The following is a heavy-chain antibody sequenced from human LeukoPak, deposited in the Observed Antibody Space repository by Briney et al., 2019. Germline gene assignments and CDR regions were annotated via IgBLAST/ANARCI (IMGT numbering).Heavy chain of an antibody. CDR1: AVSISRSSCY. Sequence: SETLSLTCTVSAVSISRSSCYWGRIRQPPWRGLERIGSIYNTGSYDYNPSLKCRGTISVATYKIQFSLRLRCVNAADTAVYYCASLRPAVAGATWVDYWGQGILVTVSS. CDR3: ASLRPAVAGATWVDY. CDR2: IYNTGSY. D-gene: IGHD1-26*01. J-gene: IGHJ4*02. V-gene: IGHV4-39*01.